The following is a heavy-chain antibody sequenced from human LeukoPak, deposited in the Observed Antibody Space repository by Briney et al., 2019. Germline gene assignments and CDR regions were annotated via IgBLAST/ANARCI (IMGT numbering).Heavy chain of an antibody. CDR1: GGSISSGGYY. J-gene: IGHJ4*02. D-gene: IGHD3-10*01. CDR3: ARGLGFGEFSPLGYFDY. V-gene: IGHV4-30-2*01. Sequence: PSQTLSLTCTVSGGSISSGGYYWSWIRQPPGKGLEWIGYIYHSGSTYYNPSLKSRVTISVDTSKNQFSLKLSSVTAADTAVYYCARGLGFGEFSPLGYFDYWGQGTLVTVSS. CDR2: IYHSGST.